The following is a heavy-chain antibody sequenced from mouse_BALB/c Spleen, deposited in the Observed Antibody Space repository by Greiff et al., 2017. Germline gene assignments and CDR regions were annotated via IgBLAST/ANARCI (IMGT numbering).Heavy chain of an antibody. CDR1: GYTFTSYW. J-gene: IGHJ2*01. D-gene: IGHD2-3*01. Sequence: QVQLQQPGAELVRPGASVKLSCKASGYTFTSYWINWVKQRPGQGLEWIGNIYPSDSYTNYNQKFKDKATLTVDKSSSTAYMQLSSPTSEDSAVYYCTRHGYYDYWGQGTTLTVSA. CDR3: TRHGYYDY. CDR2: IYPSDSYT. V-gene: IGHV1-69*02.